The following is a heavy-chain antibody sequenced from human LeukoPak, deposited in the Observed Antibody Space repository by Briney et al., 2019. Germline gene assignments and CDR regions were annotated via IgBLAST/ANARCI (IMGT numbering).Heavy chain of an antibody. D-gene: IGHD2-8*02. CDR1: GFTFSNYG. CDR3: AKDLRNIRTLVDLQTI. V-gene: IGHV3-23*01. J-gene: IGHJ3*02. CDR2: ISGSGDRT. Sequence: PGGSLRLSCIASGFTFSNYGMSWVRQAPGKGLEWVSIISGSGDRTLHADSVKGRFTVSRDNSKNTVYLQMNSLRAEDTAVYYCAKDLRNIRTLVDLQTIWGQGTLVIVSS.